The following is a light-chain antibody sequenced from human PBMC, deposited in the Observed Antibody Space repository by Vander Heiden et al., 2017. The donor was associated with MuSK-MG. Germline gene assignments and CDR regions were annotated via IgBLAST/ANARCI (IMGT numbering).Light chain of an antibody. CDR3: NSQDCSGNRL. Sequence: SSELTQDPAVSVALGQTVRITCQGDSLRSYYASWYQQKPGQAPVLGIYGKNNRPSGIPDRVSGSSSGNTASFTITGAQAEDEADYYCNSQDCSGNRLFGGGTKLPVL. CDR1: SLRSYY. V-gene: IGLV3-19*01. CDR2: GKN. J-gene: IGLJ2*01.